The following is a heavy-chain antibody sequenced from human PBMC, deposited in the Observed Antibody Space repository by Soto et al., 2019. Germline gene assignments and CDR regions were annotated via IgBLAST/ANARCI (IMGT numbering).Heavy chain of an antibody. Sequence: ASVKVSCKASGYTFTSYYMHWVRQAPGQGLEWMGIINPSGGSTSYAQKFQGRVTMTRDTSTSTVYMELSSLRPEDTAVYYCARISSGIAAAGLRYFDYWGHGTLVTFSS. CDR1: GYTFTSYY. D-gene: IGHD6-13*01. CDR2: INPSGGST. CDR3: ARISSGIAAAGLRYFDY. V-gene: IGHV1-46*01. J-gene: IGHJ4*01.